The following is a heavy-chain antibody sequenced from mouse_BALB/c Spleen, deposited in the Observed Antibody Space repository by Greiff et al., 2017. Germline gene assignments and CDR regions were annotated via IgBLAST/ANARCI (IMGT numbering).Heavy chain of an antibody. Sequence: EVQVVESGGGLVQPGGSLKLSCAASGFTFSSYGMSWVRQTPDKRLELVATINSNGGSTYYPDSVKGRFTISRDNAKNTLYLQMSSLKSEDTAMYYCARTLYYRYDGGYAMDYWGQGTSVTVSS. CDR2: INSNGGST. D-gene: IGHD2-14*01. CDR1: GFTFSSYG. J-gene: IGHJ4*01. CDR3: ARTLYYRYDGGYAMDY. V-gene: IGHV5-6-3*01.